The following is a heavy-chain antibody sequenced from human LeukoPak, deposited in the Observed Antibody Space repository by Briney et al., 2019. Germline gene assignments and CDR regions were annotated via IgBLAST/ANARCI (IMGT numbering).Heavy chain of an antibody. CDR1: GDSMGGVDYF. V-gene: IGHV4-30-4*01. CDR3: ARHSPRHRFDFDY. D-gene: IGHD3-16*01. CDR2: ISDIGRT. J-gene: IGHJ4*02. Sequence: SEILSLTCTVSGDSMGGVDYFWNWIRQPPGQGLEWVGYISDIGRTFYNPSLASRLTISLDTSKNQFSLKLSSVTAADTAVYYCARHSPRHRFDFDYWGQGTLVTVSS.